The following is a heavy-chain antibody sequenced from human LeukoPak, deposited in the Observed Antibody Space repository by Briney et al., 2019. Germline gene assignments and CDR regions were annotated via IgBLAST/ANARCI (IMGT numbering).Heavy chain of an antibody. CDR2: ISGSAGTT. V-gene: IGHV3-23*01. CDR1: GFTFSNYA. J-gene: IGHJ4*02. CDR3: AKARAVAGFLDY. Sequence: GESLRLSCAASGFTFSNYALNWVRQAPGKGLEWVSVISGSAGTTYYADSVKGRFTISRDNSKNTLYLQMNSLRAEDTAVYYCAKARAVAGFLDYWGQGTLVTVSS. D-gene: IGHD6-19*01.